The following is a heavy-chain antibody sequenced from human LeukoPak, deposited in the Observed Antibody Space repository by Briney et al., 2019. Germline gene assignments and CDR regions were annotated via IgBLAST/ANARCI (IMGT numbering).Heavy chain of an antibody. V-gene: IGHV1-24*01. CDR2: FDPEHGEA. Sequence: ASVKVSCTISGYTLTELSMHWVRQAPGKGLEWMGGFDPEHGEAIFSQKFQGRVTMTEDTSTDTTYMELTSLSSEDTAVYYCATEYCSGTSCDRSFEYWGQGTLVTVSS. D-gene: IGHD2-2*02. CDR1: GYTLTELS. J-gene: IGHJ4*02. CDR3: ATEYCSGTSCDRSFEY.